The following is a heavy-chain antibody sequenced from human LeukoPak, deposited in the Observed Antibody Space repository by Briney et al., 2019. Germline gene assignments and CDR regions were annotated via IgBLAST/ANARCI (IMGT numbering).Heavy chain of an antibody. CDR3: AKYSRAAVAGNGYSDY. Sequence: GGSLRLSCAASGFTFSRYWMSWVRQAPGKGLEWVANIEQDGSEKYYVDSVKGRFTISRDNSKNTLYLQMNSLRAEDTAVYYCAKYSRAAVAGNGYSDYWGQGTLVTVSS. J-gene: IGHJ4*02. CDR1: GFTFSRYW. D-gene: IGHD6-19*01. V-gene: IGHV3-7*03. CDR2: IEQDGSEK.